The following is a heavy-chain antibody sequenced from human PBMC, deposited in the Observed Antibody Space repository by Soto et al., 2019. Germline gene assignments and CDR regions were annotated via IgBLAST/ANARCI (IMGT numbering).Heavy chain of an antibody. CDR2: IRSKAYGGTT. Sequence: HPGGSLRLSCTASGFTFGYYAMSWFRQAPGKGLEWVGFIRSKAYGGTTEYAASVKGRFTISRDDSKSIAYLQMNSLKTEDTAVYYCTRAGWQWLAGIYFDYWGQGTLVTVSS. J-gene: IGHJ4*02. CDR3: TRAGWQWLAGIYFDY. D-gene: IGHD6-19*01. CDR1: GFTFGYYA. V-gene: IGHV3-49*03.